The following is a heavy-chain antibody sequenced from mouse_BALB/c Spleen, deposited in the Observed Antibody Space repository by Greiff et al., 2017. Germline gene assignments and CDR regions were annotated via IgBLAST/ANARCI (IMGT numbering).Heavy chain of an antibody. V-gene: IGHV3-2*02. J-gene: IGHJ4*01. CDR1: GYSITSDYA. D-gene: IGHD2-3*01. CDR2: ISYSGST. CDR3: ARSDGYKGAMDY. Sequence: VQLQQSGPGLVKPSQSLSLTCTVTGYSITSDYAWNWIRQFPGNKLEWMGYISYSGSTSYNPSLKSRISITRDTSKNQFFLQLNSVTTEDTATYYCARSDGYKGAMDYWGQGTSVTVSS.